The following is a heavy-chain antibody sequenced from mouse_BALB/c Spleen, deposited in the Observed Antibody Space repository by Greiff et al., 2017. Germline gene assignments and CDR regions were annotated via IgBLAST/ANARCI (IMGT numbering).Heavy chain of an antibody. V-gene: IGHV1S34*01. CDR2: ISCYNGAT. CDR1: GYSFTGYY. D-gene: IGHD2-2*01. CDR3: ARLEYGYDRNYFDY. Sequence: LVKTGASVKISCKASGYSFTGYYMHWVKQSHGKSLEWIGYISCYNGATSYNQKFKGKATFTVDTSSSTAYMQFNSLTSEDSAVYYCARLEYGYDRNYFDYWGQGTTLTVSS. J-gene: IGHJ2*01.